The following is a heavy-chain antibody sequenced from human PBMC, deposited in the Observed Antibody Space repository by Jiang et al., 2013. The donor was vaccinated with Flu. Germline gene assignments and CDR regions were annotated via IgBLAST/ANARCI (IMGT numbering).Heavy chain of an antibody. V-gene: IGHV3-48*03. D-gene: IGHD5-18*01. CDR2: SGSIT. CDR3: ARGGIQLWAFDAFDI. J-gene: IGHJ3*02. Sequence: SGSITYYADSVKGRFSISRDNAKNSLYLQMNSLRAEDTAVYYCARGGIQLWAFDAFDIWGQGTMVTVSS.